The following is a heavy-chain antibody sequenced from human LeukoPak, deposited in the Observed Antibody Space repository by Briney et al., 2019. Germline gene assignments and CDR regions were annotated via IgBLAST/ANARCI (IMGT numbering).Heavy chain of an antibody. CDR3: ARGVYGSGPGDWFDP. V-gene: IGHV4-59*08. J-gene: IGHJ5*02. CDR2: IYYSGST. Sequence: SETLSLTCTVSGGSISSYYWSWLRQPPGKGLEWIGYIYYSGSTNYNPSLKSRVTISVGTSKNQFSLKLSSVTAADTAVYYCARGVYGSGPGDWFDPWGQGTLVTVSS. D-gene: IGHD3-10*01. CDR1: GGSISSYY.